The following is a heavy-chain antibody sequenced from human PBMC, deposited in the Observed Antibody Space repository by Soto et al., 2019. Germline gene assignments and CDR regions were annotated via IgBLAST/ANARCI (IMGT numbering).Heavy chain of an antibody. V-gene: IGHV5-51*01. J-gene: IGHJ6*02. CDR2: IYPSDSDT. D-gene: IGHD5-18*01. CDR1: GYNFAGYW. Sequence: GESLKISCKGSGYNFAGYWIAWVRQMPGKGLELMGIIYPSDSDTRYRPSFQGQVTISADKSISSAYLQWSSLRASDTAMYYCARGETGYNYGLRPYYGMDVWGPGTTVTVSS. CDR3: ARGETGYNYGLRPYYGMDV.